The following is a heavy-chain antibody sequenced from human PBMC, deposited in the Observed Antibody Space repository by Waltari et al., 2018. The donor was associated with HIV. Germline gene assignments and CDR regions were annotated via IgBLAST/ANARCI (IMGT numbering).Heavy chain of an antibody. CDR3: AGTLDYGGNSHFYFDL. J-gene: IGHJ2*01. D-gene: IGHD4-17*01. V-gene: IGHV4-38-2*02. CDR1: GYSIRSTYH. Sequence: SETLSLTCTVSGYSIRSTYHWGWIRQPPGKGLEWIGNIHHSGNTYYNPSLKSRVTIAVDTSKNQFSRNLTSLTAADTALYFCAGTLDYGGNSHFYFDLWGRGALVTVSS. CDR2: IHHSGNT.